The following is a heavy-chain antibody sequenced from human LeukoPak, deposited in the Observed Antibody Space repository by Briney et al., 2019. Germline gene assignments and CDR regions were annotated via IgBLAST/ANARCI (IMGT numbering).Heavy chain of an antibody. CDR2: ISSSSTYI. CDR1: GFTFSDYY. CDR3: ARREGGPSGY. D-gene: IGHD1-26*01. V-gene: IGHV3-11*03. J-gene: IGHJ4*02. Sequence: PGGSLRLSCAVSGFTFSDYYMSWIRQAPGKGLEWVSYISSSSTYINYADSVKGRFTISRDNAKDSLYLQMNSLRAEDTAVYYCARREGGPSGYWGQGTLVTVSS.